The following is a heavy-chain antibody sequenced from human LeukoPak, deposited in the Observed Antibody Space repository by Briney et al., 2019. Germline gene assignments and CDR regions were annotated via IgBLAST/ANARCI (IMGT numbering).Heavy chain of an antibody. CDR3: ARSSPGAFYPYCSSTSCYSWFDP. V-gene: IGHV4-39*07. Sequence: SETLSLTCTVSGGSISSSSYYWGWIRQPPGKGLEWIGSIYYSGSTYYNPSLKSRVTISVDTSKNQFSLKLSSVTAADTAVYCCARSSPGAFYPYCSSTSCYSWFDPWGQGTLVTVSS. CDR2: IYYSGST. CDR1: GGSISSSSYY. D-gene: IGHD2-2*02. J-gene: IGHJ5*02.